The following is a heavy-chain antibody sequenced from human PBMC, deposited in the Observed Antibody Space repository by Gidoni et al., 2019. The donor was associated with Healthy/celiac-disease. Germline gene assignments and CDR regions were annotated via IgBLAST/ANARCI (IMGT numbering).Heavy chain of an antibody. D-gene: IGHD3-3*01. CDR2: IKSKTDGGTT. CDR1: GFTFSNAW. Sequence: EVQLVESGGGLVKPGGSLRLSCAASGFTFSNAWMNWVRQAPGKGLEWVGRIKSKTDGGTTDYAAPAKGRFTISRDDSKNTLYLQMNSLKTEDTAVYYCTNAITIFGVVYGMDVWGQGTTVTVSS. V-gene: IGHV3-15*07. CDR3: TNAITIFGVVYGMDV. J-gene: IGHJ6*02.